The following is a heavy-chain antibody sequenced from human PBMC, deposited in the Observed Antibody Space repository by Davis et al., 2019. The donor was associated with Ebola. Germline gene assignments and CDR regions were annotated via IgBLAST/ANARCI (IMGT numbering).Heavy chain of an antibody. CDR3: AGRDYGDSGRAFDI. Sequence: GESLKISCAASGFTFSSYAMSWVRQAPGKGLEWVSAISGSGGSTYYADSVKGRFTISRDNSKNTLYLQMNSLRAEDTAVYYCAGRDYGDSGRAFDIWGQGTMVTVSS. D-gene: IGHD4-17*01. V-gene: IGHV3-23*01. CDR2: ISGSGGST. J-gene: IGHJ3*02. CDR1: GFTFSSYA.